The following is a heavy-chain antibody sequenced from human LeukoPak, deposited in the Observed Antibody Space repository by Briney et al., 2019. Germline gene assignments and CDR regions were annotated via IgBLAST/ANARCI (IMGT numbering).Heavy chain of an antibody. CDR3: ARAEGYGGELDS. V-gene: IGHV3-30*04. CDR1: GFTFSTYA. Sequence: PEGSLRLSCAASGFTFSTYAMHWVRQAPGKGLEWVAVIPYDGSNKYYADSVKGRFTISRENSKNRLYLQMNSQGAEDTAVYYCARAEGYGGELDSWGQGTLVTVSS. D-gene: IGHD4-23*01. J-gene: IGHJ4*02. CDR2: IPYDGSNK.